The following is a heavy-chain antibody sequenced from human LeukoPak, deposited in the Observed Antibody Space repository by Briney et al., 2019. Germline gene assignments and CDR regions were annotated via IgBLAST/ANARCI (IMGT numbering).Heavy chain of an antibody. J-gene: IGHJ4*02. CDR3: AKAQFDWSTSLDY. V-gene: IGHV3-21*04. D-gene: IGHD3-9*01. Sequence: GGSLRLSCAASGFTFSSYSMNWVRQAPGKGLEWVSSISSSSSYIYYADSVKGRFTISRDNAKNSLYLQMNSLRAEDTAVYYCAKAQFDWSTSLDYWGQGTLVTVSS. CDR2: ISSSSSYI. CDR1: GFTFSSYS.